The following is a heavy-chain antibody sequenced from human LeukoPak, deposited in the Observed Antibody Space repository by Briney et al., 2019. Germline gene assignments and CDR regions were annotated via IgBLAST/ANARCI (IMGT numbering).Heavy chain of an antibody. CDR3: ARQQLVGWFDP. J-gene: IGHJ5*02. Sequence: SQTLSLTCTVSGGSISSSSYYWGWIRQPPGKGLEWIGSIYYGGSTYYNPSLKSRVTISVDTSKNQFSLKLSSVTAADTAVYYCARQQLVGWFDPRGQGTLVTVSS. V-gene: IGHV4-39*07. CDR1: GGSISSSSYY. CDR2: IYYGGST. D-gene: IGHD6-13*01.